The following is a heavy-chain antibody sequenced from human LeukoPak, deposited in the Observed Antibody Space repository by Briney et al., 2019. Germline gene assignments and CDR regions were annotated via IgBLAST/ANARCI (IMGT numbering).Heavy chain of an antibody. CDR3: AREKVFLDTSFDY. CDR1: GYTCTSYS. D-gene: IGHD2-2*01. V-gene: IGHV1-18*01. J-gene: IGHJ4*02. CDR2: ISAYNGNT. Sequence: GASVKLSCKASGYTCTSYSISWVRQAPGQGLEWMGWISAYNGNTNYAQKLQGRVTMTTDTSTSTAYMELRSLRSDDTAVYYCAREKVFLDTSFDYWGQGTLVTVSS.